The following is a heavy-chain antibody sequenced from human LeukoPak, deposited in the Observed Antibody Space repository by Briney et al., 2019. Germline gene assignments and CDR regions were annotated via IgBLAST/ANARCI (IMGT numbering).Heavy chain of an antibody. CDR3: AKDRVNWYFDL. J-gene: IGHJ2*01. Sequence: GGSLRLSCAASGFTFTSYAMVWVRQAPGKGLEWVSTISSDGGNTFYADSVKGRFIISRDNSKNTLYLQVNSLRAEDTAIYYCAKDRVNWYFDLWGRGTLVTVSS. V-gene: IGHV3-23*01. CDR1: GFTFTSYA. CDR2: ISSDGGNT.